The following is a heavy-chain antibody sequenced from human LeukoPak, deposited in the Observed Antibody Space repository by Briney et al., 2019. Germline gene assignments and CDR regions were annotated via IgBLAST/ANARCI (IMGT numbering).Heavy chain of an antibody. V-gene: IGHV1-2*06. J-gene: IGHJ4*02. CDR1: GYTFTGYY. CDR2: ITPNSGGT. Sequence: ASVKVSCKASGYTFTGYYMHWVRQAPGQGLEWMGRITPNSGGTNYAQKFQGRVIMTRDTSISTAYMELSRPRSDDTAVYYCARGTTVIQTLDYWGQGTLVTVSS. CDR3: ARGTTVIQTLDY. D-gene: IGHD4-17*01.